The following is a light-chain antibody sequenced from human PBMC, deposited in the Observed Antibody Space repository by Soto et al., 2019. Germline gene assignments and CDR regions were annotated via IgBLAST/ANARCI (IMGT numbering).Light chain of an antibody. Sequence: QSALTQPASVSGSPGQSITISCTGTSSDVGGYNYVSWYQQHPGKAPKLMIYEVSNRPSGVSNRFSGSKSGNTASLTISGLQAEDEADYSCSSYTAFGGGTKLTVL. J-gene: IGLJ3*02. V-gene: IGLV2-14*01. CDR3: SSYTA. CDR2: EVS. CDR1: SSDVGGYNY.